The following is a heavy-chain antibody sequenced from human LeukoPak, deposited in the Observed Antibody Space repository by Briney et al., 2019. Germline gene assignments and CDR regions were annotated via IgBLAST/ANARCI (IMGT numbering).Heavy chain of an antibody. J-gene: IGHJ5*02. CDR3: AKVRPPPGSGWYGGDDP. CDR1: GFTFNNYV. V-gene: IGHV3-23*01. Sequence: GGSLRLSCTASGFTFNNYVMSWVRQAPGKGLEWVSSIKISGYADYADSVKGRFTISRDNSKNTLYLQMNSLRVEDTAVYYCAKVRPPPGSGWYGGDDPWGQGTLVTVSS. CDR2: IKISGYA. D-gene: IGHD6-19*01.